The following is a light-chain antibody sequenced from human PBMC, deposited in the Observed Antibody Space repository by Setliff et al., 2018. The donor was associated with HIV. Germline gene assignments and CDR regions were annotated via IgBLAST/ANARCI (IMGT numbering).Light chain of an antibody. CDR2: EVR. J-gene: IGLJ1*01. Sequence: QSALTLPASVPGSPGQSITISCTGTSSDVGGYSYVSWYQQHPGKAPKLIIYEVRNRPSGVSNRFSGSKSGNTASLTISGLQAEDEADYYCSSYAITNTLPFGTGTKV. CDR1: SSDVGGYSY. CDR3: SSYAITNTLP. V-gene: IGLV2-14*01.